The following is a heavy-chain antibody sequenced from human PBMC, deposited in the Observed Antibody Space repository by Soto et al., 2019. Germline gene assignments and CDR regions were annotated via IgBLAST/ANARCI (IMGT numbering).Heavy chain of an antibody. CDR3: ARWSILGSAPLDY. J-gene: IGHJ4*02. CDR1: GLTFSSYA. CDR2: ISGSGGST. V-gene: IGHV3-23*01. D-gene: IGHD7-27*01. Sequence: GGSLRLSCAASGLTFSSYAMSWVRQAPGKGLEWVSAISGSGGSTYYADSVKGRFTISRDNSKNTLHLQMNSLRAEDTALYYCARWSILGSAPLDYWGQGKLV.